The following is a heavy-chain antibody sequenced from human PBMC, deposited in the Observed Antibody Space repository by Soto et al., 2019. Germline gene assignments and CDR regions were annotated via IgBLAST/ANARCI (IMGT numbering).Heavy chain of an antibody. V-gene: IGHV3-30*18. J-gene: IGHJ4*02. CDR1: GFIFSSYG. CDR2: ISYEGSHT. Sequence: QVQLVESGGGVVQPGRSLRLSCAASGFIFSSYGMHLVRQAPGKGLEWVAVISYEGSHTYYADSVKGRFTITRDNSKNTLYLQMNRLRPEDTAVYYCAKEVHCGGGSCSWSEGFDYWGQGTLLTVSS. CDR3: AKEVHCGGGSCSWSEGFDY. D-gene: IGHD2-15*01.